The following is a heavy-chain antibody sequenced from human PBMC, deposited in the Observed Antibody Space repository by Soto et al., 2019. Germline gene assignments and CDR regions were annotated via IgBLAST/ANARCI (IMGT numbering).Heavy chain of an antibody. D-gene: IGHD2-2*01. CDR2: ISAYNGNT. Sequence: ASVKVSCKASGYTFTSYGISWVRQAPGQGLEWMGWISAYNGNTNYAQKLQGRVTMTTDTSTSTAYMELRSLRSDDTAVYYCARSGHCSSTSCSFYYYYYYYMDVWGKGTTVTVSS. V-gene: IGHV1-18*01. J-gene: IGHJ6*03. CDR3: ARSGHCSSTSCSFYYYYYYYMDV. CDR1: GYTFTSYG.